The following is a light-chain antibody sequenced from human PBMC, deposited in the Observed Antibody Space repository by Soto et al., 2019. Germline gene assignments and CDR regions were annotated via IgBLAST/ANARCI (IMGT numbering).Light chain of an antibody. J-gene: IGKJ1*01. V-gene: IGKV3-15*01. CDR3: QQYNNWPPWT. CDR2: GAS. Sequence: EIVMTQSPATLSVSPGERATLSCRASQSVSSNLAWYQQKPGQAPRLLIYGASTRATGIPATFSGSRSGTEFTLTISSLQSEDFAVYYCQQYNNWPPWTFGQGTKVEIK. CDR1: QSVSSN.